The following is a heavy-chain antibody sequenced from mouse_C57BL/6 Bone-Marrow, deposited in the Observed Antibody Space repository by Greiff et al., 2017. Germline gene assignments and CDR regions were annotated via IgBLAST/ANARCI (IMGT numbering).Heavy chain of an antibody. V-gene: IGHV5-17*01. CDR2: ISSGSSTI. D-gene: IGHD1-1*01. J-gene: IGHJ4*01. CDR3: ARPPGSSFYYYAMDY. Sequence: EVKLVESGGGLVKPGGSLKLSCAASGFTFSDYGMHWVRQAPEKGLEWVAYISSGSSTIYYADTVKGRFTISRDNAKNTLFLQMTSLRSEDTAMYYCARPPGSSFYYYAMDYWGQGTSVTVSS. CDR1: GFTFSDYG.